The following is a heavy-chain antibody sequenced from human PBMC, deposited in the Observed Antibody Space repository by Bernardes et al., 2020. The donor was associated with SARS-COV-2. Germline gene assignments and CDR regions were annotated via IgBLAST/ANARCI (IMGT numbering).Heavy chain of an antibody. CDR2: VYYSGHT. Sequence: SETLSLTCTVSGGSISSTSYYWGWIRQSPGKGLDWIASVYYSGHTFFNPSLKSRVVISVDTSKNQFSLNLNSVTAADTATYFCARHLTSAAGAPDYWGQGTLVTVSS. CDR1: GGSISSTSYY. CDR3: ARHLTSAAGAPDY. D-gene: IGHD6-13*01. J-gene: IGHJ4*02. V-gene: IGHV4-39*01.